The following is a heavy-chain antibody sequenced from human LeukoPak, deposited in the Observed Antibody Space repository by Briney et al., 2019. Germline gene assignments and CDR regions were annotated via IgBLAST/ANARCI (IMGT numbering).Heavy chain of an antibody. J-gene: IGHJ4*02. CDR1: GFTFSSYS. Sequence: PGWSLRLSCAASGFTFSSYSMNWVRQAPGKGLEWVSSISSSSYIYYADSVKGRFTISRDNAKNSLYLQMNSLRAEDTAVYYCARDPARVGATDFDYWGQGTLVTVSS. CDR2: ISSSSYI. V-gene: IGHV3-21*01. D-gene: IGHD1-26*01. CDR3: ARDPARVGATDFDY.